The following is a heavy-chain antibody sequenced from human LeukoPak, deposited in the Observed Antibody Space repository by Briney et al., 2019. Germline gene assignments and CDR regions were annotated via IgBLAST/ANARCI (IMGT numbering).Heavy chain of an antibody. Sequence: GESLKISCQGSGYSFTSYWISWVRQMPGKGLEWMGRIDPSDSYTNYSPSFQGHVTISADKSISTAYLQWSSLKASDTAMYYCARLAYCGGDCYSCDYWGQGTLVTVSS. CDR1: GYSFTSYW. V-gene: IGHV5-10-1*01. J-gene: IGHJ4*02. CDR3: ARLAYCGGDCYSCDY. D-gene: IGHD2-21*02. CDR2: IDPSDSYT.